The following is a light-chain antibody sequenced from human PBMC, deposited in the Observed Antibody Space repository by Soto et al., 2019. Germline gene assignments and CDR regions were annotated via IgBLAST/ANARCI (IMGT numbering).Light chain of an antibody. CDR3: AAWDDSLNGWV. J-gene: IGLJ3*02. CDR2: GNS. CDR1: SSNIGAGYD. Sequence: QSVLTQPPSVSGAPGQRVTISCTGRSSNIGAGYDVHWYQQLPGTAPKLLIYGNSNRPSGVPDRFSGSKSGTSAALAITGLQAEDEADYYCAAWDDSLNGWVFGGGTKLTVL. V-gene: IGLV1-40*01.